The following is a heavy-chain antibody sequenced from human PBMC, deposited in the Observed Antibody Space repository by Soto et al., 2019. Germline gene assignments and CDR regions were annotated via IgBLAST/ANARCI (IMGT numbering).Heavy chain of an antibody. D-gene: IGHD2-15*01. J-gene: IGHJ3*02. V-gene: IGHV3-23*01. Sequence: PGGSLRLSCAASGFTFSSYAMSWVRQAPGKGLEWVSAISGSGGSTNYADSVKGRFTISMDNSKNTLYLQMNSLRAEDTPVDYCAKDSTWLDCIGGSCYSGAFDIWGKGTLVTVPS. CDR3: AKDSTWLDCIGGSCYSGAFDI. CDR1: GFTFSSYA. CDR2: ISGSGGST.